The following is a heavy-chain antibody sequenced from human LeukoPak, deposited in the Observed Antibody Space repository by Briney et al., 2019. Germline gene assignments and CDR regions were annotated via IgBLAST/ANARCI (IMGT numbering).Heavy chain of an antibody. CDR2: IYYSGST. J-gene: IGHJ4*02. V-gene: IGHV4-38-2*02. CDR1: GYSISSGYY. CDR3: ARPIIDYYGSGKETRGDY. Sequence: SETLSLTCTVSGYSISSGYYWGWIRQPPGKGLEWIGSIYYSGSTYYNPSLKSRVTISVDTSKNQFSLKLSSVTAADTAVYYCARPIIDYYGSGKETRGDYWGQGTLVTVSS. D-gene: IGHD3-10*01.